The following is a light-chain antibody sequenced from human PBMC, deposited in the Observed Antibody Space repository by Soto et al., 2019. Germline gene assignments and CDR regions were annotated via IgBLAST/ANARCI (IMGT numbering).Light chain of an antibody. CDR2: DAS. V-gene: IGKV3-11*01. CDR3: QHRINWPLT. Sequence: EIVLTQSPATLSLSPGERATLSCRASQSVSSYLAWYQQKPGQAPRLLIYDASNRATGIPARFSGSGSGTDFNLTISSLEPEDFAVYYCQHRINWPLTFGGGTKVEIE. CDR1: QSVSSY. J-gene: IGKJ4*01.